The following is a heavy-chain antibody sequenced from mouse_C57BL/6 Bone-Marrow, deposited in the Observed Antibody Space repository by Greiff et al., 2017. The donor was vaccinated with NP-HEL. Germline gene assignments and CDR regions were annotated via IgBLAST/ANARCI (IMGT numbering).Heavy chain of an antibody. CDR3: AAPYYSNPFAY. CDR2: IYPGSGNT. J-gene: IGHJ3*01. D-gene: IGHD2-5*01. Sequence: VMLVESGPELVKPGASVKISCKASGYSFTSYYIHWVKQRPGQGLEWIGWIYPGSGNTKYNEKFKGKATLTADTSSSTAYMQLSSLTSEDSAVYYCAAPYYSNPFAYWGQGTLVTVSA. CDR1: GYSFTSYY. V-gene: IGHV1-66*01.